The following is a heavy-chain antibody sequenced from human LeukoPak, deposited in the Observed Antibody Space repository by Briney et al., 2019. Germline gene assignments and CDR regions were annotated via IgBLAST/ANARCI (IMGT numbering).Heavy chain of an antibody. D-gene: IGHD5-24*01. V-gene: IGHV4-34*01. J-gene: IGHJ4*02. CDR1: GGSFSGYY. CDR2: INHSGST. Sequence: SETLSLTCAVYGGSFSGYYWSWIRQPPGKGLEWIGEINHSGSTNYNPSLKSRVTISVDTSKNQFSLKLSSVTAADTAVYYCARAPRWLHLYYFDYWGQGTLVTVSS. CDR3: ARAPRWLHLYYFDY.